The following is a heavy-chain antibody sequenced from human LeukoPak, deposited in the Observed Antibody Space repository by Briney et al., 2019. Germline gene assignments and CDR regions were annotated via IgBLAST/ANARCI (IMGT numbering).Heavy chain of an antibody. CDR2: INSDGSRT. CDR3: ARVRDDYTYFDC. D-gene: IGHD4-11*01. CDR1: GFTFSSYW. Sequence: GGSLRLSCAASGFTFSSYWMHWVRQAPGKGLMWVSRINSDGSRTTYADSVRGRFTISRDNAKRTLYLQRNSLRAEDTAVYYCARVRDDYTYFDCWGQGTLVTVSS. V-gene: IGHV3-74*01. J-gene: IGHJ4*02.